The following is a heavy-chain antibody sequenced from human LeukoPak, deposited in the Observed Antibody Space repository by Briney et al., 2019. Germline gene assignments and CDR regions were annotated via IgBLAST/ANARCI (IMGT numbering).Heavy chain of an antibody. V-gene: IGHV1-8*01. CDR1: GYTFTSYD. J-gene: IGHJ5*02. CDR3: ARRTTVGKIDP. CDR2: MNPNSGNT. Sequence: GASVKVSCKTSGYTFTSYDVNWVRQATGQGLEWMGWMNPNSGNTGYAQKFQGRVTMTRNTSISTAYMELSSLRSDDTAVYYCARRTTVGKIDPWGQGTLVTVSS. D-gene: IGHD4-23*01.